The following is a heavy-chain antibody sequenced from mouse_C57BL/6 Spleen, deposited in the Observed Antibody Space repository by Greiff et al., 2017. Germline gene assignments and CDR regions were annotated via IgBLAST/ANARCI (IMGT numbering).Heavy chain of an antibody. J-gene: IGHJ2*01. Sequence: VQLQQSGPELVKPGASVKISCKASGYTFTDYYMNWVKQSHGKSLEWIGDINPNNGGTSYNQKFKGKATLTVDKSSSTAYMELRSLTSEDSAVYYCARGRGTRWYFDYWGQGTTLTVSS. CDR2: INPNNGGT. CDR1: GYTFTDYY. CDR3: ARGRGTRWYFDY. V-gene: IGHV1-26*01. D-gene: IGHD1-1*02.